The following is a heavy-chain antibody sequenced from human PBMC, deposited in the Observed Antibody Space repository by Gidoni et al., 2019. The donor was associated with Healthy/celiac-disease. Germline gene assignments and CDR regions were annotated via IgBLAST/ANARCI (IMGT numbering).Heavy chain of an antibody. V-gene: IGHV3-23*01. CDR1: GFTFCSYA. CDR3: AKGGGLSGSYPIFDY. D-gene: IGHD1-26*01. J-gene: IGHJ4*02. CDR2: ISGSGGST. Sequence: EVQLLESGGGLVQPGGSLRLSCAASGFTFCSYAMSWVRQAPVKGMEWVSAISGSGGSTYYADSVKDRFTISRDNSKNTLYLQMNSLRAEDTAVYYCAKGGGLSGSYPIFDYWGQGTLVTVSS.